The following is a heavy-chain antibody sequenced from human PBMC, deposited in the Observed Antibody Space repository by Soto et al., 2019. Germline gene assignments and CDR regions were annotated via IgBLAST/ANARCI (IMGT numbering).Heavy chain of an antibody. CDR2: ISYDGSNK. V-gene: IGHV3-30*18. Sequence: HPGGSLRLSCAASGFTFSSYGMHWVRQAPGKGLEWVAVISYDGSNKYYADSVKGRFTISRDNSKNTLYLQMNSLRAEDTAVYYCAKDQRPWDYYYYGMDVWGQGTTVTVSS. D-gene: IGHD3-16*01. CDR1: GFTFSSYG. J-gene: IGHJ6*02. CDR3: AKDQRPWDYYYYGMDV.